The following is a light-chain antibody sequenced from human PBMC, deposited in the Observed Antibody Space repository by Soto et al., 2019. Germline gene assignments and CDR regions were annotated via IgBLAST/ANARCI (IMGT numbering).Light chain of an antibody. Sequence: QSVLTQPPSASGTPGQRVSIICSGSDSNIGSNSVHWYQQVPGMAPKLLVYKSDQRPSGVPDRFSGSKSVTSASLAISGLRAEDEAEYYCATWDDGLSGVLFGGGTKLTVL. CDR2: KSD. J-gene: IGLJ2*01. CDR1: DSNIGSNS. CDR3: ATWDDGLSGVL. V-gene: IGLV1-47*01.